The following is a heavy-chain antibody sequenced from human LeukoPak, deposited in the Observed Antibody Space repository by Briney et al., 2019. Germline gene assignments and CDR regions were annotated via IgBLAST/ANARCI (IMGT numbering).Heavy chain of an antibody. V-gene: IGHV3-23*01. J-gene: IGHJ4*02. CDR2: ISGSGGST. CDR1: GFTFSSYA. Sequence: QTGGSLRLSCAASGFTFSSYAMSWVRQAPGKGLEWVSAISGSGGSTYYADSVKGRFTISRDSSKSTLYLQMNSLRAEDTAVYYCAKDWQLTYCSSTSCYGSCFDYWGQGTLVTVSS. D-gene: IGHD2-2*01. CDR3: AKDWQLTYCSSTSCYGSCFDY.